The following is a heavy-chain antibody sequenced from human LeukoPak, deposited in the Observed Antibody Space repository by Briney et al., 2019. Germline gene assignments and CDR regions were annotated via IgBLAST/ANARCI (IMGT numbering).Heavy chain of an antibody. CDR1: GGSISSYY. Sequence: SETLSLTCTVSGGSISSYYWSWIRQPPGKGLEWIGYIYYSGSTNYNPSLKSRVTISVDTSKNQFSLKLSSVTAADTAVYYCARRSWSHTVPFDYWGQGTLVTVSS. D-gene: IGHD2-2*01. J-gene: IGHJ4*02. CDR3: ARRSWSHTVPFDY. CDR2: IYYSGST. V-gene: IGHV4-59*08.